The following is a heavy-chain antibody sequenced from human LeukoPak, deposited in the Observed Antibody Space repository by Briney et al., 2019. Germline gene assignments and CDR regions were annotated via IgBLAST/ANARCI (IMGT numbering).Heavy chain of an antibody. Sequence: PSETLSLTCTVSGGSISNYYWNWIRQPPGKGLEWIGYLHYTGSTTYNPSLKSRVTISVGMSKNQFSLNLSSVTAADTAVYYCARGSRTIFGNNYFDSWGQGILVTVSS. CDR2: LHYTGST. J-gene: IGHJ4*02. V-gene: IGHV4-59*01. CDR1: GGSISNYY. CDR3: ARGSRTIFGNNYFDS. D-gene: IGHD3-3*01.